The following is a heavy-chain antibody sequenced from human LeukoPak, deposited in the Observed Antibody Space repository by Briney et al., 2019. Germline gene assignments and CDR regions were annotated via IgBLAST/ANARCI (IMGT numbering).Heavy chain of an antibody. V-gene: IGHV3-66*02. D-gene: IGHD3-22*01. CDR3: ARMGYYYSIPTFFDY. J-gene: IGHJ4*02. CDR2: IYSGGST. CDR1: GFTLSSNY. Sequence: PGGSLRLSCAASGFTLSSNYMSWVRQAPGKGLEWVSVIYSGGSTYYADSVKGRFTISRDNSKNTLYLQMNSLRAEDTAVYYCARMGYYYSIPTFFDYWGQGTLVTVSS.